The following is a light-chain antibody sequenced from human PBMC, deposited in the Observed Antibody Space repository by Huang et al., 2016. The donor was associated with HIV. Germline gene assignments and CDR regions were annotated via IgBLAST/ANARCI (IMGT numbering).Light chain of an antibody. CDR3: QQYDSTPTT. V-gene: IGKV3-15*01. CDR1: QSVRTN. CDR2: GAS. Sequence: IIMTQSPATLSVSPGERATLSCRASQSVRTNSAWYQQKPGQAPRLLIFGASNRATGIPARFSGSGSGTEFTLTISSLQSEDFAVYYCQQYDSTPTTFGPGTKVDIK. J-gene: IGKJ3*01.